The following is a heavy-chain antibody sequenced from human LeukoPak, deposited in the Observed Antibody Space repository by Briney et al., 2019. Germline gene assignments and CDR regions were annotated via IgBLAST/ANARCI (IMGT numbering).Heavy chain of an antibody. D-gene: IGHD6-19*01. V-gene: IGHV3-30*18. J-gene: IGHJ4*02. CDR3: AEDHHSSGWFYFDY. Sequence: GGSLRLSCAASGFTFSSYSMNWVRQAPGKGLEWVAVISYDGSNKDYVDSVKGRFTISRDNSKNTLYLQMNSLRAEDTAVYYCAEDHHSSGWFYFDYWGQGTLVTVSS. CDR2: ISYDGSNK. CDR1: GFTFSSYS.